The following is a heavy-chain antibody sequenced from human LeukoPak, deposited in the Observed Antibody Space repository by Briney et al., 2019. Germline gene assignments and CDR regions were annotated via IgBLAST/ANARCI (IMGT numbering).Heavy chain of an antibody. V-gene: IGHV3-48*01. CDR2: ISSSSSTI. CDR1: GFTFSSYS. CDR3: ARGGYSIYGSPPDY. D-gene: IGHD5-12*01. Sequence: PGGSLRLSCAASGFTFSSYSMNWVRQAPGKGLEWVSYISSSSSTIYYADSVKGRFTISRDNAKNSLYLQMNSLGAEDTAVYYCARGGYSIYGSPPDYWGQGTLVTVSS. J-gene: IGHJ4*02.